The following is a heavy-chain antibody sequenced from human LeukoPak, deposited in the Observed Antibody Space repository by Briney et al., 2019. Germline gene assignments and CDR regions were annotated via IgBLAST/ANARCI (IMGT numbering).Heavy chain of an antibody. D-gene: IGHD4-17*01. CDR3: ASAPYGDYLFGWFDP. CDR2: ISSSSSSI. Sequence: PGGSLRLSCAASGFTFISYGMNWVRQAPGKGLEWVSYISSSSSSIYYADSVKGRFTISRDSAKNSLYLQMNSLRDEDTAVYYCASAPYGDYLFGWFDPWGQGTLVTVSS. CDR1: GFTFISYG. J-gene: IGHJ5*02. V-gene: IGHV3-48*02.